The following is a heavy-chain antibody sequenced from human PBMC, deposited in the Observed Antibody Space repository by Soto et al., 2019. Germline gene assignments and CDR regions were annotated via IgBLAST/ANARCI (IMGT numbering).Heavy chain of an antibody. CDR1: GGSFSGYY. CDR3: ARHRWGSIFDDGAWFDP. Sequence: QVQLQQWGAGLLKPSETLSLTCAVYGGSFSGYYWSWIRQPPGKGLEWLGEINHSGSTNYNPSLKSRVNIQVDACKNQCALELSSVTAAGTAAYYCARHRWGSIFDDGAWFDPWGQRTLVTVCS. V-gene: IGHV4-34*01. J-gene: IGHJ5*02. D-gene: IGHD6-13*01. CDR2: INHSGST.